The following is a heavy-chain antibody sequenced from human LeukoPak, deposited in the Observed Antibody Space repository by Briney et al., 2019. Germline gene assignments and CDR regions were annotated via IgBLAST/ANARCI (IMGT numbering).Heavy chain of an antibody. J-gene: IGHJ4*02. D-gene: IGHD2-21*02. V-gene: IGHV3-7*01. Sequence: GGSLRLSCAASGFTFSSYWMSWVRQAPGKGLEWVANINLDGSAKDYGGSVEGRFTISRDNAKNSLYLQMNSLTAEDTAVYFCASAPTENYFDFWGQGTLVTVSS. CDR3: ASAPTENYFDF. CDR2: INLDGSAK. CDR1: GFTFSSYW.